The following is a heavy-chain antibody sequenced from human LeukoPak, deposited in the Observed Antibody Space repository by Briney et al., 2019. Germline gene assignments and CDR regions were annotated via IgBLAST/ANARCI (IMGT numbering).Heavy chain of an antibody. CDR2: IPSHGSYQ. CDR3: ATARVDYGMPV. Sequence: SGGSLRLSCAASGFAFSSSGMRWVRQAPGKGLEWVAVIPSHGSYQYYADSVKGRFTIPRDNSKNTLYLQMSSLRVEDTAVYHCATARVDYGMPVWGQGTTVTVSS. D-gene: IGHD3-10*01. CDR1: GFAFSSSG. V-gene: IGHV3-30*03. J-gene: IGHJ6*02.